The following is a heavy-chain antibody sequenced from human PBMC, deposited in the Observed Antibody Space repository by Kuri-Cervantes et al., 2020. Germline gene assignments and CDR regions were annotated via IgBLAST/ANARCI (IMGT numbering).Heavy chain of an antibody. CDR3: ASETGVNWFDP. V-gene: IGHV4-4*02. CDR1: GGSISSSNW. CDR2: IYHSGST. J-gene: IGHJ5*02. Sequence: SETLSLTCTVSGGSISSSNWWSWVRQPPGKGLEWIGEIYHSGSTNYNPSLKSRVTISVDKSKNQFSLKLSSVTAADTAVYYCASETGVNWFDPWGQGTLVTVSS.